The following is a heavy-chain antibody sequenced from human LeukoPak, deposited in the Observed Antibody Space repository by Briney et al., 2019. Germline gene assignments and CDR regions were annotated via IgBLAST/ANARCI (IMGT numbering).Heavy chain of an antibody. V-gene: IGHV3-23*01. D-gene: IGHD6-19*01. Sequence: GGSLRLACAASGFTFRSYAIYWVRQAPGKGLEWVSGISGSGGDTYFADSVKGRFTISRDNSKNTVFLQMDSLRAEDTAVYYCAKTTAGYSSGRYPGWPIDYWGQGTLVTVSS. J-gene: IGHJ4*02. CDR2: ISGSGGDT. CDR1: GFTFRSYA. CDR3: AKTTAGYSSGRYPGWPIDY.